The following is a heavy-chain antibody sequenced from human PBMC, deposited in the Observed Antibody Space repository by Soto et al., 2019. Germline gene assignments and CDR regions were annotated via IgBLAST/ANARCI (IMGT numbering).Heavy chain of an antibody. CDR2: ISWNSGSI. V-gene: IGHV3-9*01. CDR1: GFTFDDYA. J-gene: IGHJ6*02. CDR3: AKDYSSSGYYYGMDV. D-gene: IGHD6-6*01. Sequence: GGSLRLSCAASGFTFDDYAMHWVRQAPGKGLEWVSGISWNSGSIGYADSVKGRFTISRDNAKNSLYLQMNSLRAEDTALYYCAKDYSSSGYYYGMDVWGQGTTVTVSS.